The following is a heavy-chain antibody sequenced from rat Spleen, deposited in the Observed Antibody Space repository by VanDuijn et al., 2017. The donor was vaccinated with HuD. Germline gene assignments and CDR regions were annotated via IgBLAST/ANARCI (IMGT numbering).Heavy chain of an antibody. D-gene: IGHD4-3*01. V-gene: IGHV5-25*01. CDR3: ARHGWGYGVMDA. CDR2: ISTGVGNT. J-gene: IGHJ4*01. Sequence: EVQLVESGGGLVQPGRSMKLSCAASGFTFSNYYMAWVRQAPTKGLEWVASISTGVGNTYYRDSGKGRFTISRDNAKSTLYLQMDSLRSEDPATYYCARHGWGYGVMDAWGQGASVTVSS. CDR1: GFTFSNYY.